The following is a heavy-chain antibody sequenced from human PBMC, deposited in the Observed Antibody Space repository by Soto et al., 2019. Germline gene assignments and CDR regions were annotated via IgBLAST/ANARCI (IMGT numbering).Heavy chain of an antibody. J-gene: IGHJ5*02. Sequence: QVQLVQSGAEGKKPGASVKVSCKASGYTFSSYHINWVRQATGQGLEWMGWMNPNSGNTGYAQKFQGRVTMTRNTSITTVYMELSSLRSEDTAVYYCARGEVESWFDPWGQGTLVTVSS. CDR1: GYTFSSYH. D-gene: IGHD3-3*01. CDR3: ARGEVESWFDP. V-gene: IGHV1-8*01. CDR2: MNPNSGNT.